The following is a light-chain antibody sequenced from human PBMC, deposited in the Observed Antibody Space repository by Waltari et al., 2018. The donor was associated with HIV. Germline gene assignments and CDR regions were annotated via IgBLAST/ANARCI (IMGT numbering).Light chain of an antibody. CDR1: SSHLGGNY. Sequence: QSVLTQPPSASGTPGQRVTISCSGSSSHLGGNYVYWYQQPPGTAPKLLIYRNNQRPSGVPERFSGSKSGTSASMAISGLRSEDEADYYCASWDDSLSGYVVFGGGTKLTVL. CDR2: RNN. CDR3: ASWDDSLSGYVV. J-gene: IGLJ2*01. V-gene: IGLV1-47*01.